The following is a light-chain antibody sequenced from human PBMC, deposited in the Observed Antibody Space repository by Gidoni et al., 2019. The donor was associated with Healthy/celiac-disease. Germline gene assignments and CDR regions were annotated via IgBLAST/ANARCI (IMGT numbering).Light chain of an antibody. Sequence: EIVLQQSPATLASAPGEGTTLSCTASQSVSSYLGWYQQKPGHAPRLLIYASSNRATGLPAMFSGSGSGTDFTLTISLLEPEDFAVYYCQQRSNWSLFGGGTKVEIK. CDR1: QSVSSY. V-gene: IGKV3-11*01. CDR3: QQRSNWSL. CDR2: ASS. J-gene: IGKJ4*01.